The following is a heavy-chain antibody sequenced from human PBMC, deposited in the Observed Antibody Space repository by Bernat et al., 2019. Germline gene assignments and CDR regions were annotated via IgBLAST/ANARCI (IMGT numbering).Heavy chain of an antibody. CDR3: AREWHDSSGYYYPEDYFDY. V-gene: IGHV1-46*03. Sequence: QVQLVQSGAEVKKPGASVKVSCKASGYTFTSYYMHWVRQAPGQGLEWMGIINPSGGSTSYAQKFQGRVTMTRDTSTSTVYMGLSSLRSEDTAVYYCAREWHDSSGYYYPEDYFDYWGQGTLVTVSP. CDR1: GYTFTSYY. D-gene: IGHD3-22*01. CDR2: INPSGGST. J-gene: IGHJ4*02.